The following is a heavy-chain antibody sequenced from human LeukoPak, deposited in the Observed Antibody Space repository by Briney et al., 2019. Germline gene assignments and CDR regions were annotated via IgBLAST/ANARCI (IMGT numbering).Heavy chain of an antibody. J-gene: IGHJ4*02. CDR2: ISSSSSYI. D-gene: IGHD4-11*01. CDR3: ARDLPSEATVGFDY. CDR1: GFTFSSYS. V-gene: IGHV3-21*01. Sequence: GGSLRLSCAASGFTFSSYSMNWVRQAPGKGLEWVSSISSSSSYIYYADSVKGRFTISRDNAKNSLYLQMNSLRVEDTAMYYCARDLPSEATVGFDYWGQGAMVTVSS.